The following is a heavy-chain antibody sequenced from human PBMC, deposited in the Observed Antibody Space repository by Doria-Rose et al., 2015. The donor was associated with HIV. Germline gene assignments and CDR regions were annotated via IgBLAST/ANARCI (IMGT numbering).Heavy chain of an antibody. CDR3: ARARNYGFPLFFDF. Sequence: VQLLESGPGLVRPSQTLSLTCTVSGDSISSGDSFWSWIRQPPGKGPEWIGYISSSGTTYYYPSLRHRLTISLDASKNQFSLNLISVTAADTAVYDCARARNYGFPLFFDFWGQGTLVTVSS. V-gene: IGHV4-30-4*01. CDR1: GDSISSGDSF. CDR2: ISSSGTT. J-gene: IGHJ4*02. D-gene: IGHD3-10*01.